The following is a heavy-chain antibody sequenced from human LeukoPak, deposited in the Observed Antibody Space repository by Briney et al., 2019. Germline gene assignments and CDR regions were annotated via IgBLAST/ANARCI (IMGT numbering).Heavy chain of an antibody. J-gene: IGHJ3*02. V-gene: IGHV4-59*08. CDR2: IYYSGST. CDR3: ARLPTYGGNYDAFDI. D-gene: IGHD4-23*01. CDR1: GGSISSYY. Sequence: SETLSLTCTVSGGSISSYYGSWIRQPPGKGLECIGYIYYSGSTNYNPSLKSRVTISVDTSKNQFSLKLSSVTAADTAVYYCARLPTYGGNYDAFDIWGQGTMVTVSS.